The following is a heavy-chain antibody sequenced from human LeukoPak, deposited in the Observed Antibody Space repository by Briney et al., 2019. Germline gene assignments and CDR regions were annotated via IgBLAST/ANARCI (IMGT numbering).Heavy chain of an antibody. D-gene: IGHD6-13*01. Sequence: GESLKISCKGSGYSFTSYWIGWVRQMPGKGLEWMGIIYPGDSDTRYSTSFQGQVTISAEKSISTAYLQWSSLKASDTAMYYCATTIAAAANDAFDIWGQGTMVTVSS. CDR1: GYSFTSYW. V-gene: IGHV5-51*01. CDR3: ATTIAAAANDAFDI. J-gene: IGHJ3*02. CDR2: IYPGDSDT.